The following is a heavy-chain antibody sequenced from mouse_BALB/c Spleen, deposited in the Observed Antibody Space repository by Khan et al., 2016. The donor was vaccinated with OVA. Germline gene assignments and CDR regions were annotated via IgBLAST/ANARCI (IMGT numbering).Heavy chain of an antibody. Sequence: QVQLKESGPGLVAPSQSLSITCTVSEFSLTTYDISWIRQPPGKGLEWLGVIWTGGGTNYNSAFMSRLSISKDNSKSQVFLKMNSLQTDDTAIYYCVRAGDNDWFAYWGQGTLVTVSA. J-gene: IGHJ3*01. V-gene: IGHV2-9-2*01. D-gene: IGHD6-1*01. CDR3: VRAGDNDWFAY. CDR1: EFSLTTYD. CDR2: IWTGGGT.